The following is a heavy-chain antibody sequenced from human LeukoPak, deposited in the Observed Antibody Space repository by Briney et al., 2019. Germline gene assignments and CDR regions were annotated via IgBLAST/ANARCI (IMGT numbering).Heavy chain of an antibody. V-gene: IGHV1-18*01. D-gene: IGHD5-18*01. Sequence: GASVKVSCKTFGYPFSSCGINWVRQAPGQGLEWMGWISGYNGDTNYAQKLQGRVTMTTDTSTSTAYMELRSLRSDDTAVYYCARVDHVDTAMAPPAGYWGQGTLVTASS. CDR3: ARVDHVDTAMAPPAGY. CDR1: GYPFSSCG. CDR2: ISGYNGDT. J-gene: IGHJ4*02.